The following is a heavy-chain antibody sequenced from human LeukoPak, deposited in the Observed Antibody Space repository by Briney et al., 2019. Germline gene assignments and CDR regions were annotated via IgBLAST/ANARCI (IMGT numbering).Heavy chain of an antibody. J-gene: IGHJ5*02. V-gene: IGHV4-39*07. D-gene: IGHD3-22*01. CDR2: IYYSGNT. CDR1: GGSISSSSYY. CDR3: AKDDYDSSGYPWFDP. Sequence: SETLSLTCTVSGGSISSSSYYWGWIRQPPGKGLEWIGSIYYSGNTYYNPSLKSRVTISVDTSKNQFSLKLSSVTAADTAVYYCAKDDYDSSGYPWFDPWGQGTLVTVSS.